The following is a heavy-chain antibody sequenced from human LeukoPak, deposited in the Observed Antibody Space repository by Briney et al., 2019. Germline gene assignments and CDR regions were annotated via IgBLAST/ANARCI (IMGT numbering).Heavy chain of an antibody. D-gene: IGHD6-13*01. CDR3: ARDRAYSSSWYRNWYFDL. J-gene: IGHJ2*01. CDR1: GGSISSYY. Sequence: PSETLSLTCTVSGGSISSYYWSWIRQPAGKGLEWIGRIYTSGSTNYNPSLKSRVTMSVDTSKNQFSLKLSSVTAADTAVYYCARDRAYSSSWYRNWYFDLWGRGTLVTVSS. V-gene: IGHV4-4*07. CDR2: IYTSGST.